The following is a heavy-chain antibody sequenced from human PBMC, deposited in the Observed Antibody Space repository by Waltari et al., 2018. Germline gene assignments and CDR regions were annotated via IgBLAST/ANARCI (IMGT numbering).Heavy chain of an antibody. CDR1: VFTSSSSC. V-gene: IGHV3-74*01. CDR3: AGTSHYYMDV. J-gene: IGHJ6*03. CDR2: INSDGSST. Sequence: EVQLVASGGGLVQPGGSLRLSCAASVFTSSSSCINWVRQAAGKGRVWVSRINSDGSSTSCADSVKGRFTISRDNAKNTLYLQMNSLRAEDTAVYYCAGTSHYYMDVWGKGTTVTISS.